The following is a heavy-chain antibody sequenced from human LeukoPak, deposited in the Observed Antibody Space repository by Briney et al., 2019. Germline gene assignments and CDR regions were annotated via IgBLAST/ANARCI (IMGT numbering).Heavy chain of an antibody. CDR1: GFTFGKYW. Sequence: GGSLRLSCVASGFTFGKYWMSWVRQAPGKGLEWVANIKLDGSEKNYVDSVKGRFTISRDNTKNSLYLQMNSLRAEDTAVYYCASLVVTAIRDWFDPWGQGTLVTVSS. CDR3: ASLVVTAIRDWFDP. V-gene: IGHV3-7*01. J-gene: IGHJ5*02. CDR2: IKLDGSEK. D-gene: IGHD2-21*02.